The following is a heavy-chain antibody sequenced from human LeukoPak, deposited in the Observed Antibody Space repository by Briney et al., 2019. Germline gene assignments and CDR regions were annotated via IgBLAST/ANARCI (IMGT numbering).Heavy chain of an antibody. V-gene: IGHV4-39*01. J-gene: IGHJ4*02. CDR1: GGSISSSSYY. CDR3: ARSQSAKYESRVPFGN. CDR2: IYYSGST. D-gene: IGHD2/OR15-2a*01. Sequence: KPSETLSLTCTVSGGSISSSSYYWGWIRQPPGKGLEWIGSIYYSGSTYYNPSLKSRVTISVDTSKNQFSLKLSSVTAADTAVYYCARSQSAKYESRVPFGNWGQGTLVTVSS.